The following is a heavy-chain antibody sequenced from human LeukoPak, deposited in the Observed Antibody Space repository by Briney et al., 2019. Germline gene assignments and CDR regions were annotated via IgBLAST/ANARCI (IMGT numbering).Heavy chain of an antibody. D-gene: IGHD5-18*01. CDR1: RFTFSSYG. CDR2: IWYDGSNK. Sequence: GRSLRLSCAASRFTFSSYGMHWVRQAPGKGLEWVAVIWYDGSNKYYADSVKGRFTISRDNSKNTLYLQMNSLRAEDTAVYYCAGARRGYSYGHLDYWGQGTLVTVSS. V-gene: IGHV3-33*01. CDR3: AGARRGYSYGHLDY. J-gene: IGHJ4*02.